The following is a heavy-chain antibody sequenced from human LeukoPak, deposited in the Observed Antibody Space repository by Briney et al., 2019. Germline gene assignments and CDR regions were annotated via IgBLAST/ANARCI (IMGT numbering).Heavy chain of an antibody. V-gene: IGHV1-69*13. CDR1: GYTFTGYY. CDR3: ARSRYSGYDYRYYYYYMDV. J-gene: IGHJ6*03. Sequence: ASVKVSCKASGYTFTGYYMHWVRQAPGQGLEWMGGIIPIFGTANYAQKFQGRVTITADESTSTAYMELSSLRSEDTAVYYCARSRYSGYDYRYYYYYMDVWGKGTTVTVSS. CDR2: IIPIFGTA. D-gene: IGHD5-12*01.